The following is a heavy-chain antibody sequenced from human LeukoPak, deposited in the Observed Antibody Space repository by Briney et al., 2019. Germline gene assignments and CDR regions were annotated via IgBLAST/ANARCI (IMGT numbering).Heavy chain of an antibody. CDR3: ARANYDFWSGYYFDY. CDR1: GGSISSGDYY. J-gene: IGHJ4*02. V-gene: IGHV4-30-4*01. D-gene: IGHD3-3*01. Sequence: SETLSLTCTVSGGSISSGDYYWSWIRQPPGKGLEWIGYVYYSGSTYYNPSLKSRVTISVDTSKNQFSLKLSSVTAADTAVYYCARANYDFWSGYYFDYWGQGTLVTVSS. CDR2: VYYSGST.